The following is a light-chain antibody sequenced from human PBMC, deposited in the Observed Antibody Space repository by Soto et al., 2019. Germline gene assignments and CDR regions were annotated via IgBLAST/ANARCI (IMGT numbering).Light chain of an antibody. CDR3: LQHKTFPWT. Sequence: DIQVTQSPSSLSASVGDRVTITCRASQVIGNDLGWYQQEPGKAPRRLIYSASNVQSGVPSRFSGSRSGTEFTLTISSLQPEDFVTYHCLQHKTFPWTFGQGTKVEMK. CDR1: QVIGND. CDR2: SAS. V-gene: IGKV1-17*01. J-gene: IGKJ1*01.